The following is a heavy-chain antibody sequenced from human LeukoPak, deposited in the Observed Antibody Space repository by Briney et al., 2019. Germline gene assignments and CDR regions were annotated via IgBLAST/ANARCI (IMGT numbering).Heavy chain of an antibody. J-gene: IGHJ4*02. Sequence: ASVKVSCKTSGYTFTDYYIHWVRQAPGQGLEWMGWINTNSGGTNYAQKFQGRVIMTRDTSISTAYMDLSSLTSDDTAVYYCARNLVGPTDVDYWGQGTPVTVSA. V-gene: IGHV1-2*02. D-gene: IGHD1-26*01. CDR2: INTNSGGT. CDR3: ARNLVGPTDVDY. CDR1: GYTFTDYY.